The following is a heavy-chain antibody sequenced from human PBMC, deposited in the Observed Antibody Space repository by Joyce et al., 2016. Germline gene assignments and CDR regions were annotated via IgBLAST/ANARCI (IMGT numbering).Heavy chain of an antibody. J-gene: IGHJ4*02. Sequence: QVQLQESGPGLVKPSGTLSLTCTGSGYSIGIGYQWGWIRQPPGKGLEWIASSYHSGGSYYNPALKGRVTRSVDASKNHFSLTLSSVTAADTAVYFCARNPRRFDFWGQGTLVTVSA. CDR3: ARNPRRFDF. CDR2: SYHSGGS. V-gene: IGHV4-38-2*02. CDR1: GYSIGIGYQ.